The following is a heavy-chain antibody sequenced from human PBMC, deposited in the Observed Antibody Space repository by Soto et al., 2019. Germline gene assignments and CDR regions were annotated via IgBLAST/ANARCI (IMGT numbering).Heavy chain of an antibody. CDR3: AREGPAPYYYYGMDV. Sequence: QVQRLQSRGEVKKPGASVKVSGKTSGYSFTTYGISWVRQAPGQGLEWMGWISGYNVNTNYAQKLQGRVTMSTDTSTSTAYLELRSLRSEDTAVYYCAREGPAPYYYYGMDVWGQGSTVTVSS. V-gene: IGHV1-18*01. CDR1: GYSFTTYG. J-gene: IGHJ6*02. CDR2: ISGYNVNT.